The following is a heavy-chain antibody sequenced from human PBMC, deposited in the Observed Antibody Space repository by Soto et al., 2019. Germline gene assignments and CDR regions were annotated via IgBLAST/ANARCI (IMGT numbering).Heavy chain of an antibody. CDR1: GITYTTYA. CDR2: INTINGNA. Sequence: GAPVKVSCKASGITYTTYAIHWVRQAPGQGLEWMGWINTINGNANYSQKFQGRVTITTDTSTSTAYMELSSLRSEDTAVYYCARAHSNWFDPWGQGTLVTVSS. J-gene: IGHJ5*02. CDR3: ARAHSNWFDP. V-gene: IGHV1-3*04.